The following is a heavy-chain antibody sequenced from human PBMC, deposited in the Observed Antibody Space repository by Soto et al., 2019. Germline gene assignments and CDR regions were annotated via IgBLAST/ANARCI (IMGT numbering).Heavy chain of an antibody. J-gene: IGHJ4*02. Sequence: GGSLRLSCAASGFTFSSYGMHWVRQAPGKGLEWVAVIWYDGSNKYYADSVKGRFTISRDNSKNTLYLQMNSLRAEDTAVYYCARSRGYSGYDPFHYWGQGTLVTVSS. CDR3: ARSRGYSGYDPFHY. D-gene: IGHD5-12*01. CDR2: IWYDGSNK. CDR1: GFTFSSYG. V-gene: IGHV3-33*01.